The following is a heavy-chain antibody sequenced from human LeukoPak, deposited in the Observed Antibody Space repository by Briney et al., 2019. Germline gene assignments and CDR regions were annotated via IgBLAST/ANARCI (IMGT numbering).Heavy chain of an antibody. V-gene: IGHV3-30*02. J-gene: IGHJ4*02. CDR1: GFTFSSYG. D-gene: IGHD5-18*01. Sequence: GGSLRLSCAASGFTFSSYGMHWVRQAPGKGLEWVSFIRNDGTNKYYVDSVKGRFTISRDDSKNTLCLQMNSLRAEDTAVYYCAKDSQLWVLEPYYFDYWGQGTLVTVSS. CDR3: AKDSQLWVLEPYYFDY. CDR2: IRNDGTNK.